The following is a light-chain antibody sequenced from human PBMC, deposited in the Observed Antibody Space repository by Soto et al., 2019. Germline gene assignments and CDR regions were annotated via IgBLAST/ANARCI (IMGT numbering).Light chain of an antibody. J-gene: IGKJ4*01. Sequence: EIVLTQSPGTLSLSPGERATLSGRASQSVSSSYLAWYQQKPGQAPRLLIYGASSRATGIPDRFSGSGSGTDFPLTISRLEPEDFAVYYCQHYGSLVLTFGGGTKVEIK. CDR2: GAS. CDR1: QSVSSSY. CDR3: QHYGSLVLT. V-gene: IGKV3-20*01.